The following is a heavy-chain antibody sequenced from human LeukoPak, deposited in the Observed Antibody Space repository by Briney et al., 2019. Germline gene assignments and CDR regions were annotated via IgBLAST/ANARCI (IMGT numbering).Heavy chain of an antibody. CDR3: ARAGQWLLSFSY. J-gene: IGHJ4*02. D-gene: IGHD3-3*01. Sequence: PGGSLRLSCAASGFTFTSYSMNWVRQAPGKGLEWVSVIYSGGSTYYADSVKGRFTISRDNSKNTLYLQMNSLRAEDTAVYYCARAGQWLLSFSYWGQGTLVTVSS. CDR2: IYSGGST. CDR1: GFTFTSYS. V-gene: IGHV3-53*01.